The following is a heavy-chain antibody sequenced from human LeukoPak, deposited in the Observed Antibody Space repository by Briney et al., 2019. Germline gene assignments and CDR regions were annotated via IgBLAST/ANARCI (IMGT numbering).Heavy chain of an antibody. J-gene: IGHJ6*02. CDR1: GYTFTGYY. V-gene: IGHV1-2*02. CDR2: INPNSGGT. CDR3: ARGGYSYGQPPIYYYYYGMDV. Sequence: ASVKVSCKASGYTFTGYYMHWVRQAPGQGLEWMGWINPNSGGTNYAQKFQGRVTMTRDTSISTAYMELSRLRSDDTAVYYCARGGYSYGQPPIYYYYYGMDVSGQGTTVTVSS. D-gene: IGHD5-18*01.